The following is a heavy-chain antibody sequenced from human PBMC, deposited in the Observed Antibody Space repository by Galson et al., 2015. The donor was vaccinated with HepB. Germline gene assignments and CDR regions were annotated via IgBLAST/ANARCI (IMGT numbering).Heavy chain of an antibody. Sequence: QSGAEVKKPGESLKISCKGSAYNFANYWIGWVRQMPGKGLEWMGIIFPDASDTRYSPSFRGQVTISADKSLNTAYLQWSRLKASDTAVYYCASSLATTLYFDYWGQGTLVTVSS. CDR2: IFPDASDT. CDR1: AYNFANYW. J-gene: IGHJ4*02. CDR3: ASSLATTLYFDY. D-gene: IGHD1-1*01. V-gene: IGHV5-51*01.